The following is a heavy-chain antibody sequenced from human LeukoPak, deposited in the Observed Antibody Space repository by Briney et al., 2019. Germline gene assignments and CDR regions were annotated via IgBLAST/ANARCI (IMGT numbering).Heavy chain of an antibody. Sequence: PSETLSLTCTVSGGSISNYYWSWIRQPPGKGREWIGYIYYSGSSYYNPSLRSRVTISVDTSKNQFSLNLNSVTAADTAVYYCARALSGTYGLFQHWGQGTLVTVSS. CDR2: IYYSGSS. D-gene: IGHD1-26*01. CDR3: ARALSGTYGLFQH. V-gene: IGHV4-59*01. J-gene: IGHJ1*01. CDR1: GGSISNYY.